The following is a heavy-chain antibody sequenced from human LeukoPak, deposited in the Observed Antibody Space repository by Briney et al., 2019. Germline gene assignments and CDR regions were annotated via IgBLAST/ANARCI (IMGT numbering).Heavy chain of an antibody. V-gene: IGHV3-21*01. CDR1: GFTFSSYS. CDR3: ARDRLRYCSSTSCYADY. Sequence: AGGSLRLSCAASGFTFSSYSMNWVRQAPGKGLEWVSSISSSSSYIYYADSVKGRFTISRDNAKNSLYLQMNSLRAEDTAVYYCARDRLRYCSSTSCYADYWGQGTLVTVSS. CDR2: ISSSSSYI. J-gene: IGHJ4*02. D-gene: IGHD2-2*01.